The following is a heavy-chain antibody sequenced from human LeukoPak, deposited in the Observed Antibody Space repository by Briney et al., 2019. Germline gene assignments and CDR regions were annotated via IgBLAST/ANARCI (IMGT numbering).Heavy chain of an antibody. J-gene: IGHJ6*02. Sequence: ASETLSLTCTVSGGSVSSGGYYWSWIRQPPGKGLEWIGYIYYSGSTNYNPSLKSRVTISVDTSKNQFSLKLSSVTAADTAVYYCARHIRDYVWGSYPGYYYGMDVWGQGTTVTVSS. V-gene: IGHV4-61*08. CDR2: IYYSGST. D-gene: IGHD3-16*02. CDR1: GGSVSSGGYY. CDR3: ARHIRDYVWGSYPGYYYGMDV.